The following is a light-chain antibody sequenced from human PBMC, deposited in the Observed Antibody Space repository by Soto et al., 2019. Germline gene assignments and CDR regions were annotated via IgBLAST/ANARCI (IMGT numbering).Light chain of an antibody. CDR2: AAS. Sequence: DLKMTQSPSSLAASVGDRVTITCRASQGIANFLGWFQQKPGKAPKSLISAASSLQRGVPSRFSGSGSGTDYTLAISSVQPDDFATYYCQQYHTNPPTFGPGTRVEI. J-gene: IGKJ3*01. CDR1: QGIANF. CDR3: QQYHTNPPT. V-gene: IGKV1-16*01.